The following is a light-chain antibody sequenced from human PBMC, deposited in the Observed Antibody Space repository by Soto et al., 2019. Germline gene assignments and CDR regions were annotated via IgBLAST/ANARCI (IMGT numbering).Light chain of an antibody. CDR3: QQYSTYPRT. CDR2: KAS. CDR1: PSIGSW. V-gene: IGKV1-5*03. J-gene: IGKJ1*01. Sequence: DIQITQSPSILSASVGDRVTITCRASPSIGSWLAWYQHKPGKAPKLLIYKASSLESGVPLRFSGSGSGTEFTLTISRLKRDDFATYYCQQYSTYPRTFGQGTRVEIK.